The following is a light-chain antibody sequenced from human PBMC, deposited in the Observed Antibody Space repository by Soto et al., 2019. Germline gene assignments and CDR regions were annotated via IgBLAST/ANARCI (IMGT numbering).Light chain of an antibody. CDR1: QSIRIA. CDR3: QQSFTKPYT. CDR2: GTS. Sequence: DIQMTQSPPSLSASVGDTVTITCRASQSIRIALNWYQQKPGKAPTLLIYGTSYLRSGVPSRFSGSASGTDFTLTISGLQPEDFATYYCQQSFTKPYTFGPRTRVDF. V-gene: IGKV1-39*01. J-gene: IGKJ3*01.